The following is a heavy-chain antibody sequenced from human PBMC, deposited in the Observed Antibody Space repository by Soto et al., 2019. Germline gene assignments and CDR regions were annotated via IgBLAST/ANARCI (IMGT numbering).Heavy chain of an antibody. D-gene: IGHD2-15*01. CDR1: GYTFTNSY. V-gene: IGHV1-8*01. J-gene: IGHJ4*02. CDR3: ARRPHCSGGICYYGLDN. Sequence: ASVKVSCKASGYTFTNSYINWVLQAPGQGLEWMGWMNPDSGHAAYAQKFQGRVTLTTSTSTSTVYMEMRSLGSEDTAVYYCARRPHCSGGICYYGLDNWGQGTLVTVSS. CDR2: MNPDSGHA.